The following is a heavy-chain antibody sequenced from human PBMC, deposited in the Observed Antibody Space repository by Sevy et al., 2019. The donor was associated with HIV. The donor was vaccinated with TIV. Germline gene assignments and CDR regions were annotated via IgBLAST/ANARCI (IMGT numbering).Heavy chain of an antibody. CDR1: GFTYSSYG. CDR3: ARESIAVAGIGYYFDY. Sequence: GESLKISCAASGFTYSSYGMHWVRQAPGKGLEWVAVIWYDGSNKEYTDSVKGRFTISRDNSKNTLYVQMNSLRAEDTAVYYCARESIAVAGIGYYFDYWGQGTLVTVSS. V-gene: IGHV3-33*01. J-gene: IGHJ4*02. D-gene: IGHD6-19*01. CDR2: IWYDGSNK.